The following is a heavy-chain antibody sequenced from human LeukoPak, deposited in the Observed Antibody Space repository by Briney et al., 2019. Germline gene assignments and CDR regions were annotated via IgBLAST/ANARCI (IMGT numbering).Heavy chain of an antibody. J-gene: IGHJ6*02. CDR3: ARGYSNPPDV. CDR1: GYTFTKYA. D-gene: IGHD4-11*01. Sequence: ASVKVSCKASGYTFTKYAMNWVRQAPGQGLEWMGWISAYNGNTNYAQKLQGRVTMTTDTSTSTAYMELRSLRSDDTAVYYCARGYSNPPDVWGQGTTVTVSS. CDR2: ISAYNGNT. V-gene: IGHV1-18*01.